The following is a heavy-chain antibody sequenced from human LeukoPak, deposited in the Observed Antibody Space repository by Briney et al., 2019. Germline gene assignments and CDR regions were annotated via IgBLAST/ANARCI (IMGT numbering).Heavy chain of an antibody. CDR3: AREIVVVPAYAFDI. V-gene: IGHV3-64*01. CDR2: ISSNGGST. CDR1: GFTFSSYA. Sequence: SGGSLRLSCAASGFTFSSYAMHWVRQAPGKGLEYVSAISSNGGSTYYANSVKGRFTISRDNSKNTLYLQMGSLRAEDMAVYYCAREIVVVPAYAFDIWGQGTMVTVFS. D-gene: IGHD2-2*01. J-gene: IGHJ3*02.